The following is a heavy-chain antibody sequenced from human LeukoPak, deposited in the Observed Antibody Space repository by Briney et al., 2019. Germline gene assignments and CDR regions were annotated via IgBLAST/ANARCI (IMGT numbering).Heavy chain of an antibody. CDR1: GFTFSSYS. J-gene: IGHJ4*02. CDR2: IKSKSDGGTT. Sequence: GGSLRLSCAASGFTFSSYSMNWVRQAPGKGLEWVGRIKSKSDGGTTDLAAPVRGGFGISRDDPQNTVYLQMNSPKTEDTAVYYCTTETHSGKYVFDYWGQGTLVTVSS. V-gene: IGHV3-15*05. CDR3: TTETHSGKYVFDY. D-gene: IGHD5-12*01.